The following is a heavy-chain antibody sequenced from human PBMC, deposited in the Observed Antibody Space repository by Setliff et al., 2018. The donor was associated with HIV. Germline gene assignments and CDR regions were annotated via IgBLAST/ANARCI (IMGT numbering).Heavy chain of an antibody. CDR3: ARHSFPFGGKGVDY. J-gene: IGHJ4*02. V-gene: IGHV4-59*08. CDR2: TYYGGST. Sequence: SETLSLTCTVSGVSIRTYYWSWVRQVPGKGPEWIGHTYYGGSTDYNIYNPSLRSRVTISVDTSKNQFSLRLSSVTAADTAVYYCARHSFPFGGKGVDYWGQGTLVTVYS. D-gene: IGHD2-15*01. CDR1: GVSIRTYY.